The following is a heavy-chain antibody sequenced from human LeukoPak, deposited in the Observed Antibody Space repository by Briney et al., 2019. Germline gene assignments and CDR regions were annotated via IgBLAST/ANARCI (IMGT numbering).Heavy chain of an antibody. CDR3: ARVAYVMDV. D-gene: IGHD2-8*01. J-gene: IGHJ6*02. CDR1: GYTFSDYP. Sequence: VASVKVSCKASGYTFSDYPMHWLRQAPGQRFEWVGWISAGNIQYSQNFQDRVNITRDTSASTVYMELSSLTSADTAVYYCARVAYVMDVWGQGTTVVVSS. V-gene: IGHV1-3*01. CDR2: ISAGNI.